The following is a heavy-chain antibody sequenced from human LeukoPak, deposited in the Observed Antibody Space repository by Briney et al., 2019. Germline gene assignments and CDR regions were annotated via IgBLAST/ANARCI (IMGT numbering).Heavy chain of an antibody. CDR2: MNPNSGNT. Sequence: ASVKVSCKASGYTFTSYDINWVRQATGHGLEWMGWMNPNSGNTGYAQKFQGRVTMTRNTSISTAYMELSSLRSEDTAVYYCARGPGYSSSWYIADYYYYYGMDVWGQGTTVTVSS. D-gene: IGHD6-13*01. CDR3: ARGPGYSSSWYIADYYYYYGMDV. CDR1: GYTFTSYD. J-gene: IGHJ6*02. V-gene: IGHV1-8*01.